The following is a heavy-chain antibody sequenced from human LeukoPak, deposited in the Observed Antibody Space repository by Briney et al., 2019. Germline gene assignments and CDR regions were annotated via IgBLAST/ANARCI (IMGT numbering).Heavy chain of an antibody. V-gene: IGHV4-39*01. CDR2: IYYSGST. CDR3: ARLPTDLLAFDY. Sequence: GSLRLSCAASGFTFSSYGMHWVRQPLGKGLEWIASIYYSGSTYYNPSLKSRVTISVDTSKNQFSLRLSSVTAADTAVYYCARLPTDLLAFDYWGQGTLVTVSS. CDR1: GFTFSSYG. J-gene: IGHJ4*02. D-gene: IGHD2-8*02.